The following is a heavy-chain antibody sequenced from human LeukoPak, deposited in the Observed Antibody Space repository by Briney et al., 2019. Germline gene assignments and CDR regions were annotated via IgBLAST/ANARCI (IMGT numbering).Heavy chain of an antibody. V-gene: IGHV1-69*05. CDR3: AREDYYGSGSYYNPHY. CDR1: GGTFSSYA. CDR2: IIPIFGTA. Sequence: ASVKVSCKASGGTFSSYAISWVRQAPGQGLEWMGRIIPIFGTANYAQKFQGRVTITTDESTSTAYMELSSLRSEDTAVYYCAREDYYGSGSYYNPHYWGQGTLVTVSS. D-gene: IGHD3-10*01. J-gene: IGHJ4*02.